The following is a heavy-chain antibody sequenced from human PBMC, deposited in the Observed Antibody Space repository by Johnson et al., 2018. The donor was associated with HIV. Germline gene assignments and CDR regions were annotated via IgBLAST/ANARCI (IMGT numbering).Heavy chain of an antibody. CDR3: ARSGHYELNAFDI. J-gene: IGHJ3*02. V-gene: IGHV3-33*05. Sequence: QVQLVESGGGVVQPGGSLRLSCAASGFTFSSYGMHWVRQAPGKGLEWVAVISYDGSNKYYVDSVKGRFTISRDNAKNSLYLQMNSLRAEDTAVYYCARSGHYELNAFDIWGQGTMVTVSS. CDR1: GFTFSSYG. D-gene: IGHD4-17*01. CDR2: ISYDGSNK.